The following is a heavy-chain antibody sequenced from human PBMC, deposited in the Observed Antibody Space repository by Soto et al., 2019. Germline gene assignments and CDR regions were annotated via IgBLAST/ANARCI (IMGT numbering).Heavy chain of an antibody. CDR3: ARDLPAPIVDSSGDYPALDI. CDR2: IIPIFGTT. J-gene: IGHJ3*02. V-gene: IGHV1-69*12. Sequence: QVQLVQSGAEVKKPGWSVKVSCKASGSTFSTYAISWVRQAPGQGLEGRGGIIPIFGTTNYAQKFQGRVTIPADDPTSTAYMGLGSLRSEDTAVYYCARDLPAPIVDSSGDYPALDIWGQGTMVTVSS. D-gene: IGHD3-22*01. CDR1: GSTFSTYA.